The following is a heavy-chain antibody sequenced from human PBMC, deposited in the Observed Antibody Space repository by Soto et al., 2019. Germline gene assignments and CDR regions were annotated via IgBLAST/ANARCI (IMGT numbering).Heavy chain of an antibody. CDR3: ARHRYGLGRKGRSDY. J-gene: IGHJ4*02. CDR1: GGFISNNNYY. D-gene: IGHD3-10*01. CDR2: VYYTGST. V-gene: IGHV4-39*01. Sequence: QLQLQESGPGLLKPSETLSLSCSVSGGFISNNNYYWGGIRQSPGWGLEWIAGVYYTGSTYYNPSLRSRDTMSLDTSKSQFSLRLTAVRAADTGVYYCARHRYGLGRKGRSDYWGQGTLVTVSS.